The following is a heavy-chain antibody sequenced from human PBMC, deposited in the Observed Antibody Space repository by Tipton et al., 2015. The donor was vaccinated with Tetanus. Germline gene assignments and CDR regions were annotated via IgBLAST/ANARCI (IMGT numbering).Heavy chain of an antibody. CDR1: GFTFDDYA. Sequence: SLRLSCAASGFTFDDYAMHWVRQAPGKGLEWVSGISWNSGSIGYADSVKGRFTISRDNAKNSLYLQMNSLRAEDTALYYCAKGRSSGWYPPFDYWGQGTLVTVSS. CDR2: ISWNSGSI. J-gene: IGHJ4*02. D-gene: IGHD6-19*01. V-gene: IGHV3-9*01. CDR3: AKGRSSGWYPPFDY.